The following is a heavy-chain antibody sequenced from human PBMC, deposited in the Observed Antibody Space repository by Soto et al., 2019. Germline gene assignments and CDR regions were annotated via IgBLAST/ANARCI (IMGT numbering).Heavy chain of an antibody. CDR2: INHSGST. CDR3: ARAYYDFWSGYLNWLDP. J-gene: IGHJ5*02. Sequence: SETLSLTCAVYGGSFSGYYWSWIRQPPGKGLEWIGEINHSGSTNYNPSLKSRVTISVDTSKNQFSLKLSSVTAADTAVYYCARAYYDFWSGYLNWLDPWGQGTLVTVYS. D-gene: IGHD3-3*01. V-gene: IGHV4-34*01. CDR1: GGSFSGYY.